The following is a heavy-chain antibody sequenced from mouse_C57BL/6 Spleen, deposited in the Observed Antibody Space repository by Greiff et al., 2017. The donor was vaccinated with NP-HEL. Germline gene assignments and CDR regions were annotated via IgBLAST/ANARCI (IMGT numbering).Heavy chain of an antibody. D-gene: IGHD2-3*01. V-gene: IGHV1-55*01. CDR1: GYTFTSYW. J-gene: IGHJ3*01. CDR3: ARGEVYDGYYEFAY. CDR2: IYPGSGST. Sequence: QVQLQQPGAELVKPGASVKMSCKASGYTFTSYWITWVKQRPGQGLEWIGDIYPGSGSTNYNEKFKGKATLTVDTSSSTAYMQLSSLTSEDSAVYYCARGEVYDGYYEFAYWGQGTLVTVSA.